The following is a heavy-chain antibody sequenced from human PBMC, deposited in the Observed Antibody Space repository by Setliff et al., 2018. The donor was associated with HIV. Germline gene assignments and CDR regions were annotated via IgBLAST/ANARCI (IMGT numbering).Heavy chain of an antibody. Sequence: GGSLRLSCVGSGFTPAFPFNSYWMSWVRQAPGKGLEWVSIINSDDYTKYADSLKGRFTISRDTSKNTLYLQMNSLRAEDTAVYYCARRAYCSSTTCFDNWGQGTLVTVSS. CDR2: INSDDYT. J-gene: IGHJ4*02. D-gene: IGHD2-2*01. CDR1: GFTPAFPFNSYW. V-gene: IGHV3-66*04. CDR3: ARRAYCSSTTCFDN.